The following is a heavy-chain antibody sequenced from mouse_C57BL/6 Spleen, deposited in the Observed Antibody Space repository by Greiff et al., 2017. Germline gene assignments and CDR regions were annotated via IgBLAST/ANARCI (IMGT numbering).Heavy chain of an antibody. J-gene: IGHJ4*01. D-gene: IGHD3-2*02. CDR3: AREGISGYYAMDY. Sequence: QVQLKESGAELVRPGASVKLSCKASGYTFTDYYINWVKQRPGQGLEWIARIYPGSGNTYYNEKFKGKATLTAEKSSSTAYMQLSSLTSEDSAVYFCAREGISGYYAMDYWGQGTSVTVSS. CDR2: IYPGSGNT. CDR1: GYTFTDYY. V-gene: IGHV1-76*01.